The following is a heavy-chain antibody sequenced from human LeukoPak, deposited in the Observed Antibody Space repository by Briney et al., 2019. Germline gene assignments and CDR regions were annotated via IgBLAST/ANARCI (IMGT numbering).Heavy chain of an antibody. CDR1: GFTFGSYA. J-gene: IGHJ4*02. V-gene: IGHV3-23*01. CDR2: ISGSGGST. D-gene: IGHD5-12*01. CDR3: AKGPRHSGYDFYFDY. Sequence: PGGSLRLSCAASGFTFGSYAMSWVRQAPGKGLEWVSAISGSGGSTYYADSVKGRFTISRDNSKNTLYLQMNSLRAEDTAVYHCAKGPRHSGYDFYFDYWGQGTLVTVSS.